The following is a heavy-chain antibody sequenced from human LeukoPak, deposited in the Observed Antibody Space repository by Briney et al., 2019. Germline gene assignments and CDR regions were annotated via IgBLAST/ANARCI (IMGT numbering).Heavy chain of an antibody. CDR3: ARDGDCSGGSCYLYGFDY. CDR2: ISAYNGNT. D-gene: IGHD2-15*01. CDR1: GYTFTSYG. J-gene: IGHJ4*02. V-gene: IGHV1-18*01. Sequence: ASVKVSCKASGYTFTSYGISWVRQAPGQGLEWMGFISAYNGNTNYAQKLQGRVTMTTDTSTSTAYIELRSLRSDDTAVYYCARDGDCSGGSCYLYGFDYWGQGTLVTVSS.